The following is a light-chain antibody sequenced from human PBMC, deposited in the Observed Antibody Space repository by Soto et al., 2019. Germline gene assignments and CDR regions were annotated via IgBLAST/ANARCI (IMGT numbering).Light chain of an antibody. V-gene: IGKV3-20*01. CDR1: QSVRNSY. CDR3: QQFSGSVT. Sequence: EVVLTQSPGTLSLSPGERATLSCRASQSVRNSYLGWYQQKPGQAPRLLIYGASKRQSGVPDRFSGGGSGTDITLTTSSLEPEDFAVYYCQQFSGSVTFGGGTRVDIK. J-gene: IGKJ4*01. CDR2: GAS.